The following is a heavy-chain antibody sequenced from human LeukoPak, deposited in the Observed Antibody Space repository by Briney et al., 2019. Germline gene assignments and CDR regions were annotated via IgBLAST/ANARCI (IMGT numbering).Heavy chain of an antibody. J-gene: IGHJ4*02. CDR3: TTYGSGNSHY. CDR1: GFTFSNAW. V-gene: IGHV3-15*01. Sequence: PGGSLGLSCAASGFTFSNAWMNWVRQAPGKGLEWVGRIKSNTDGGRTDYAAPVKGRFTILRDDSINMLHLQMNSLKTEDTAVYYCTTYGSGNSHYWGQGTLVTVSS. CDR2: IKSNTDGGRT. D-gene: IGHD3-10*01.